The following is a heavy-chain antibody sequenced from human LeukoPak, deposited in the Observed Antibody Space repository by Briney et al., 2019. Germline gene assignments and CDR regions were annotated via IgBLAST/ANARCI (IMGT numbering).Heavy chain of an antibody. J-gene: IGHJ4*02. CDR3: AREDIVVGDY. Sequence: GASVKVSCKASGYTFTSYGISWVRQAPGQGLEWMGWISAYNGNTNYAQKLQGRVTMTRNASISTAYMELSSLRSEDTAVYYCAREDIVVGDYWGQGTLVTVSS. CDR1: GYTFTSYG. D-gene: IGHD2-15*01. CDR2: ISAYNGNT. V-gene: IGHV1-18*01.